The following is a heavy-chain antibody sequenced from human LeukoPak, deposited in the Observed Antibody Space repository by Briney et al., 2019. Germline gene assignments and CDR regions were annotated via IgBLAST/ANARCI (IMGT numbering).Heavy chain of an antibody. CDR1: GGSFSGYY. Sequence: PSETLSLTCAVYGGSFSGYYWSWIRQPPGKGLEWIGEINHSGSTNYNPSLKSRVTISVDTSKNQFSLKLSSVTAADTAVYYCARFGWEPNFDYWGQGTLVTVSS. CDR3: ARFGWEPNFDY. V-gene: IGHV4-34*01. D-gene: IGHD1-26*01. CDR2: INHSGST. J-gene: IGHJ4*02.